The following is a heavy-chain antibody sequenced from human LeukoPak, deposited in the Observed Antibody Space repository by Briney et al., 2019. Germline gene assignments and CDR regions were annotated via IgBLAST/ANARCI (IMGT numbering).Heavy chain of an antibody. CDR3: ARVVSSSPTS. J-gene: IGHJ4*02. V-gene: IGHV3-53*01. CDR2: IYSGGST. Sequence: RGSLRLSCAASGFTVSSNYMSWVRQAPGKGLEWVSVIYSGGSTYYADSVKGRFTISRDNSKNTLYLQMNSLRAEDTAVYYCARVVSSSPTSWGQGTLVTVSS. D-gene: IGHD6-6*01. CDR1: GFTVSSNY.